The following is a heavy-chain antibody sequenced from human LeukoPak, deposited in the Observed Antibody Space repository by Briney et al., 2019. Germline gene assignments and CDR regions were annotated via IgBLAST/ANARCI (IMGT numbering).Heavy chain of an antibody. Sequence: SETLSLTCTVSGGSISSSSYYWGWIRQPPGKGLEWIGSIYYSGSTHYNPSLKSRVTISVDTSKNQLSLKLSSVTAADTAVYYCARRRRYSYGPDYWGQGTLVTVSS. CDR2: IYYSGST. V-gene: IGHV4-39*01. D-gene: IGHD5-18*01. CDR3: ARRRRYSYGPDY. J-gene: IGHJ4*02. CDR1: GGSISSSSYY.